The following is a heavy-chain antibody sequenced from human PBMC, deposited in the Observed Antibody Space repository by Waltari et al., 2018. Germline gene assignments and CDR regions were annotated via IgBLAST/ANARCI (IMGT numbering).Heavy chain of an antibody. CDR2: IYTSGST. CDR1: GGSISSYY. D-gene: IGHD2-21*02. J-gene: IGHJ3*02. Sequence: QVQLQESGPGLVKPSETLSLTCTVPGGSISSYYWSWIRQPAGKGLEWIGRIYTSGSTNYNPSLKSRVTMSVDTSKNQFSLKLSSVTAADTAVYYCARDAEYCGGDCYSNDAFDIWGQGTMVTVSS. V-gene: IGHV4-4*07. CDR3: ARDAEYCGGDCYSNDAFDI.